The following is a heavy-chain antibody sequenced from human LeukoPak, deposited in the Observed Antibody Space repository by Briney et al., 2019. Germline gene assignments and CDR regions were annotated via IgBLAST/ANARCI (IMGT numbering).Heavy chain of an antibody. CDR1: GFSFGSYR. V-gene: IGHV3-74*01. Sequence: LSGGSLRLSCAGSGFSFGSYRMHWVRHAPGKGLVWVSRINGYGSDTSYADFVKGRFTISRDNAKNTVYLQVNSLRAEDTAVFCCTRGGSGTYGEFDYWGQGTLVTVSS. D-gene: IGHD1-26*01. CDR2: INGYGSDT. J-gene: IGHJ4*02. CDR3: TRGGSGTYGEFDY.